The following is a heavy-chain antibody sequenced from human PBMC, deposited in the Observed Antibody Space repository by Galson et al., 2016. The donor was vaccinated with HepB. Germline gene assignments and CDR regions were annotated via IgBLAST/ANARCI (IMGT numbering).Heavy chain of an antibody. CDR1: GGSFSAYY. J-gene: IGHJ4*02. V-gene: IGHV4-34*01. CDR3: AGFEGSGTYFVDRWTNVVDQ. CDR2: INHVGST. D-gene: IGHD3-10*01. Sequence: SETLSLTCAVSGGSFSAYYWNWIRQPPGRGLDWIGEINHVGSTKFNPSLESRLTISLDTSKRQFSLKLNSVTAADTAVYYCAGFEGSGTYFVDRWTNVVDQSGQGTLVTVSS.